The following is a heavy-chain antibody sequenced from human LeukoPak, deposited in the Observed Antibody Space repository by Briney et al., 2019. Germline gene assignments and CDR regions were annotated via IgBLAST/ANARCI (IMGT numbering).Heavy chain of an antibody. CDR2: IIPILGIA. D-gene: IGHD5-24*01. CDR1: GYTFTSYG. CDR3: ARADRDGYNPFDY. Sequence: SVKVSCKASGYTFTSYGISWVRQAPGQGLEWMGRIIPILGIANYAQKFQGRVTITADKSTSTAYMELSSLRSEDTAVYYCARADRDGYNPFDYWGQGTLVTVSS. V-gene: IGHV1-69*04. J-gene: IGHJ4*02.